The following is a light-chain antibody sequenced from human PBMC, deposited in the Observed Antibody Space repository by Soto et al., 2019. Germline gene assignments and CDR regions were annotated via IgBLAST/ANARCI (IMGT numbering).Light chain of an antibody. J-gene: IGLJ3*02. Sequence: QSALTQPRSVSGSPGQSVTISCTGTSSDVGNYNYVSWYRQHPGKAPKVMIYDVNKWPSGVPDRFSGSKSGNTASLTISGLQAEDEADYYCCSYAGSYTGVFGGGTKLTVL. CDR2: DVN. CDR3: CSYAGSYTGV. V-gene: IGLV2-11*01. CDR1: SSDVGNYNY.